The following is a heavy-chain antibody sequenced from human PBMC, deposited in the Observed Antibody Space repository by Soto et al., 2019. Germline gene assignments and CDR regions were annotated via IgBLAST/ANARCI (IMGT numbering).Heavy chain of an antibody. V-gene: IGHV4-59*12. D-gene: IGHD3-10*01. J-gene: IGHJ6*02. Sequence: PSETLSLTCTVSGGSISSYYWSWIRQPPGKGLEWIGYIYYSGSTNYNPSLKSRVTISVDTSKNQFSLKLSSVTAADTAVYYCAILRPRGVMDYYYYGMDVWGQGTTVTVSS. CDR2: IYYSGST. CDR1: GGSISSYY. CDR3: AILRPRGVMDYYYYGMDV.